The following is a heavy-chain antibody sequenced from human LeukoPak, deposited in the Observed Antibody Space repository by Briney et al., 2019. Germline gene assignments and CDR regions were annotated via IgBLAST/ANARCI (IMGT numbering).Heavy chain of an antibody. CDR3: ARGVRDILSGYYTDYYFYYMDV. CDR1: GFSFISYS. CDR2: ISSSSDYI. J-gene: IGHJ6*03. Sequence: GGSLRLSCAASGFSFISYSMNWVRQAPGKGLEWVSSISSSSDYIYHADSVKGRFTISRDNPKKSLYLQMNSLRAEDTAVYYCARGVRDILSGYYTDYYFYYMDVWGKGTTVTVSS. V-gene: IGHV3-21*01. D-gene: IGHD3-3*01.